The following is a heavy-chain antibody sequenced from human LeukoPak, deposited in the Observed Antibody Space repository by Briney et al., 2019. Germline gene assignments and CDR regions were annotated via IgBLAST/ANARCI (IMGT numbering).Heavy chain of an antibody. CDR2: INSSGGRT. V-gene: IGHV3-23*01. D-gene: IGHD3-10*01. Sequence: GGSLRLSCTTSGFTFSSSAMSWVRQAPGKGLEWVSDINSSGGRTYYADSVKGRFTISRDNSKNTLFLQMNSLRAEDTAVYYCARTRYYYNSRSYGAPYYFDYWGQGTLVTVSS. CDR1: GFTFSSSA. J-gene: IGHJ4*02. CDR3: ARTRYYYNSRSYGAPYYFDY.